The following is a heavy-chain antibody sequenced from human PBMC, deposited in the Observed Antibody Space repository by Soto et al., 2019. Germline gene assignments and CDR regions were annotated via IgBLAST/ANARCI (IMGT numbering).Heavy chain of an antibody. CDR3: ARSTYYYDSSGPFDY. J-gene: IGHJ4*02. D-gene: IGHD3-22*01. V-gene: IGHV1-18*04. CDR2: ISTYNGNT. Sequence: ASVKVSCKASGYTFTTYCINWVRQAPGQGLEWVGWISTYNGNTDYAQKVQDRVTMTTDTSTSTAYMELRSLRSDDTAVYYCARSTYYYDSSGPFDYWGQGTLVTVSS. CDR1: GYTFTTYC.